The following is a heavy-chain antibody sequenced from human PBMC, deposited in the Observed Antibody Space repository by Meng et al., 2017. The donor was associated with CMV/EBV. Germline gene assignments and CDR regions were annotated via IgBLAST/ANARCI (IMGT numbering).Heavy chain of an antibody. CDR3: ARGHRYCSSTSCYLYYGMDV. J-gene: IGHJ6*02. V-gene: IGHV4-34*01. CDR1: GWSFSGYY. D-gene: IGHD2-2*01. CDR2: INHSGST. Sequence: GSLRLSCAAYGWSFSGYYWSWIRQPPGKGLEWIGEINHSGSTNYNPSRKSRVTISVDTSKNQFSLKLSSVAAADTPVYYCARGHRYCSSTSCYLYYGMDVWGQGTTVTVSS.